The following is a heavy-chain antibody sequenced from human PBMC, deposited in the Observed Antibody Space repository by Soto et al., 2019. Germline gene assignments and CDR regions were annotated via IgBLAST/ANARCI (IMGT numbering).Heavy chain of an antibody. V-gene: IGHV3-15*01. CDR2: IKSKTNGGTT. CDR3: TTDDPINRY. CDR1: GFTFSNAW. Sequence: EVQLVESGGGLVKAGGSLRVSCAASGFTFSNAWMSWVRQAPGKGLEWVGRIKSKTNGGTTDYAAPVKGRFSISRDDSKNTLYLQMYSLKTEDTAVYYCTTDDPINRYWGQGTLVTVSS. J-gene: IGHJ4*02.